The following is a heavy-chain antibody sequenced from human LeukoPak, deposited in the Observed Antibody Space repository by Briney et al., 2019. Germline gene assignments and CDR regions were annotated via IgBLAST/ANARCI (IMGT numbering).Heavy chain of an antibody. J-gene: IGHJ4*02. CDR1: GFTFGDYA. Sequence: SLGLSCTASGFTFGDYAMSWFRQAPGKGLEWVGFIRSKAFGGTTQYAASVKGRFTISRDDSKSIAYLQMNSLKTEDTAVYYCTRDRGELSFDYWGQGTLVTVSS. CDR2: IRSKAFGGTT. D-gene: IGHD1-7*01. V-gene: IGHV3-49*03. CDR3: TRDRGELSFDY.